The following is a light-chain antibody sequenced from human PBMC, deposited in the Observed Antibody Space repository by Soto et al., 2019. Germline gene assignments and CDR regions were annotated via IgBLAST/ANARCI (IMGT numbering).Light chain of an antibody. CDR3: CSYAGSHTKYV. V-gene: IGLV2-8*01. J-gene: IGLJ1*01. CDR1: SSDVGAYDY. Sequence: QSVRTQPPSSSWSPGQSVTISFTGTSSDVGAYDYGSCYQQHPCKAPKLMIXRINKRPSVGPDSFSGYKSGTTASLTVSGLQAEDEADYYCCSYAGSHTKYVFGSGTKVTVL. CDR2: RIN.